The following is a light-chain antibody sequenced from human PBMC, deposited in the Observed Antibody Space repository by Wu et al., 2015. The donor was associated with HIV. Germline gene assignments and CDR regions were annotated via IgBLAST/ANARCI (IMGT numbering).Light chain of an antibody. V-gene: IGKV3-15*01. J-gene: IGKJ5*01. CDR1: QSVSSN. CDR3: QQYGGTSPT. CDR2: GAS. Sequence: EIVMTQSPATLSVSPGERATLSCRASQSVSSNLAWYQQKPGQAPRLLIYGASTRATGIPARFSGSGSGTEFTLTIAKVEPDDFAVYHCQQYGGTSPTFGQGTRLE.